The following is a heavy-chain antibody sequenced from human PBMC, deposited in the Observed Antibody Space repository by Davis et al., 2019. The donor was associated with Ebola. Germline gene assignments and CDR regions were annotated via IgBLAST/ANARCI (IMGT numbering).Heavy chain of an antibody. CDR2: IYYSGST. J-gene: IGHJ4*02. CDR3: AKEAPTYYYDSSGYYTRYYFDY. D-gene: IGHD3-22*01. Sequence: SETLSLTCTVSGGSISSSSYYWGWIRQPPGKGLEWIGSIYYSGSTYYNPSLKSRVTISVDTSKNQFSLKLSSVTAADTAVYYCAKEAPTYYYDSSGYYTRYYFDYWGQGTLVTVSS. V-gene: IGHV4-39*07. CDR1: GGSISSSSYY.